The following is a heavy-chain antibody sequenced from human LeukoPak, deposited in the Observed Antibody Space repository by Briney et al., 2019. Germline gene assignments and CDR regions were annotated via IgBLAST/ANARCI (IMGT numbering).Heavy chain of an antibody. Sequence: GGSLRLSCAASGFTFSSYAMHWVRQAPGKGLEWVAVISYDGSNKYYADSVKGRFTISRDNPKNTLYLQMNSLRAEDTAVYYCARGLAYYYDSSAYFLDYWGQGTLVTVSS. V-gene: IGHV3-30*04. CDR1: GFTFSSYA. CDR3: ARGLAYYYDSSAYFLDY. CDR2: ISYDGSNK. J-gene: IGHJ4*02. D-gene: IGHD3-22*01.